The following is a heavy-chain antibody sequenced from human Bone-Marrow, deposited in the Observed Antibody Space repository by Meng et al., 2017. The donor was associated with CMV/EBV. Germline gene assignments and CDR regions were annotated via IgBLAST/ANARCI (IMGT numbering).Heavy chain of an antibody. V-gene: IGHV1-69*05. CDR1: GGNFSSYA. Sequence: SVKVSCKASGGNFSSYAISWVRQAPGQGLEWMGGIIPIFGTANYAQKFQGRVTITTDESTSTAYMELSSLRSEDTAVYYCAREWIVEGPIVDYYYYGMDVWGQGTTVTVSS. CDR2: IIPIFGTA. J-gene: IGHJ6*02. D-gene: IGHD3-22*01. CDR3: AREWIVEGPIVDYYYYGMDV.